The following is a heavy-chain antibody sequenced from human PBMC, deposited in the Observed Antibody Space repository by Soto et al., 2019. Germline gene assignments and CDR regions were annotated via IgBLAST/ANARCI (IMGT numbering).Heavy chain of an antibody. V-gene: IGHV4-34*01. J-gene: IGHJ5*02. CDR3: ARGNGRKMGWFDP. D-gene: IGHD2-8*01. Sequence: SETLSLTCAVYGGSFSGYYWSWIRQPPGKGLEWIGEINHSGSTNYNPSLKSRVTISVDTSKNQFSLKLSSVTAADTAVYYCARGNGRKMGWFDPWGQGTLDTVSS. CDR2: INHSGST. CDR1: GGSFSGYY.